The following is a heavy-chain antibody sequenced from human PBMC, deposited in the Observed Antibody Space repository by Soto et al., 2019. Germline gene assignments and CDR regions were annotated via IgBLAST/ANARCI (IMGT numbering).Heavy chain of an antibody. V-gene: IGHV3-64D*06. J-gene: IGHJ4*02. CDR1: GFTFSSYA. Sequence: GGSLRLSCSASGFTFSSYAMHWVRQAPGEGLEYVSAISSNGGSTYYADSVKGRFTISRDNSKNTLYLQMSSLRAEDTAVYYCARSSGVSTPDFDYWGQGALVTVSS. CDR3: ARSSGVSTPDFDY. D-gene: IGHD3-10*01. CDR2: ISSNGGST.